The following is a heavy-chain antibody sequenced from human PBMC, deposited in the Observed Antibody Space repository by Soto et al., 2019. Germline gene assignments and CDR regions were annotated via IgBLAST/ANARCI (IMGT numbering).Heavy chain of an antibody. CDR1: GFTFSNYG. Sequence: GGSLRLSCAASGFTFSNYGVSWVRQAPGKGLEWVSTISAGGGRTDFADSVKGRFTVSRDDSENTVFLQMNGLRVGDTALYYCATGGFGRGEVFQHWGQGTRVTVSS. CDR2: ISAGGGRT. J-gene: IGHJ1*01. V-gene: IGHV3-23*01. CDR3: ATGGFGRGEVFQH. D-gene: IGHD2-15*01.